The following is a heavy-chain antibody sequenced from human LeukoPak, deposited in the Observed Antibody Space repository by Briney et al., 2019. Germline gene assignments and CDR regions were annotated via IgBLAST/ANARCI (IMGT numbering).Heavy chain of an antibody. Sequence: GGSLRLSCEASGFTFSRYAMNWVRQAPGKGLEWVSSISSSSSYIYYADSVKGRFTISRDNAKNSLYLQMNSLRAEDTAVYYCARDAPTGSSVDYWGQGTLVTVSS. V-gene: IGHV3-21*01. J-gene: IGHJ4*02. D-gene: IGHD6-6*01. CDR3: ARDAPTGSSVDY. CDR1: GFTFSRYA. CDR2: ISSSSSYI.